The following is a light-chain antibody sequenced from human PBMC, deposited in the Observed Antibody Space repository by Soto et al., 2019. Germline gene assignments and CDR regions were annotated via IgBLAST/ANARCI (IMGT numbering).Light chain of an antibody. CDR3: QHYNSYSEA. CDR1: QTISSW. V-gene: IGKV1-5*03. CDR2: KAS. J-gene: IGKJ1*01. Sequence: DIQMTQSPSTLSASVGARVPITCRASQTISSWLAWYPQKPGKAPKLLIYKASTLKSGVPSRFSGSGSGTEFTLTISSLQPDDFATYYCQHYNSYSEAFGQGTKVDI.